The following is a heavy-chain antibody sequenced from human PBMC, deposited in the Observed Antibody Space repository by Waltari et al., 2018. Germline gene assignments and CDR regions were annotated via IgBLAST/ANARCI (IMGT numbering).Heavy chain of an antibody. CDR2: IYYSGST. CDR1: GGSISSGGYY. J-gene: IGHJ5*02. Sequence: QVQLQESGPGLVKPSQTLSLTCTVSGGSISSGGYYWSWIRQHPGKGLEWIGYIYYSGSTYYNPALKSRVTISVDTAKNQFSLKLSAVTAADTAVYYCARPTARGWFDPWGQGTLVTVSS. V-gene: IGHV4-31*03. D-gene: IGHD4-17*01. CDR3: ARPTARGWFDP.